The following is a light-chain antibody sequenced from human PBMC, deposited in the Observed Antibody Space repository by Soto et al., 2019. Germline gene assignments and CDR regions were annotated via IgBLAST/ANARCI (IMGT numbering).Light chain of an antibody. CDR2: GNS. V-gene: IGLV1-40*01. CDR1: SSNIGAGYD. Sequence: QSALTQPPSVSGAPGQRVTISCTGSSSNIGAGYDVHWYQQLPGTAPKLLIYGNSNRPSGVPDRFSGSKSGTSASLAITGLQAGDEADYYCQSYDSSLSGFYVFGTGTKLTVL. CDR3: QSYDSSLSGFYV. J-gene: IGLJ1*01.